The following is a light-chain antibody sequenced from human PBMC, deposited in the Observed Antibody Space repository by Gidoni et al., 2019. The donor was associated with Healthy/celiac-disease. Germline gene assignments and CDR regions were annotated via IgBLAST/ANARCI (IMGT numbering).Light chain of an antibody. CDR3: QQSYSTSWT. Sequence: DIQLTQPPSSLSASVGDRVTITCRASQSISGYLNWYQQKPGKAPKLLIYAASSLQSGVPSRFSDSGSGTYFTLTISSLQPEDFATYYCQQSYSTSWTFGQGTRVEIK. CDR2: AAS. J-gene: IGKJ1*01. CDR1: QSISGY. V-gene: IGKV1-39*01.